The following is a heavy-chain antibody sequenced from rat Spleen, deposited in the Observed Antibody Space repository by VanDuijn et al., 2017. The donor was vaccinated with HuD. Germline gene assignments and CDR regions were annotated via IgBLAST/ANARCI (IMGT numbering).Heavy chain of an antibody. CDR3: ARDNDYYFDY. CDR1: GFTFSDYA. V-gene: IGHV5-19*01. Sequence: EVQLVESGGGLVQPGRSLKLSCAASGFTFSDYAMNWIRQAPTKGLEWVASISPTGGSTHYRDSVKGRFTISRDNAKSTLYLQTNSLRSEDTATYYCARDNDYYFDYWGQGVMVTVSS. J-gene: IGHJ2*01. CDR2: ISPTGGST.